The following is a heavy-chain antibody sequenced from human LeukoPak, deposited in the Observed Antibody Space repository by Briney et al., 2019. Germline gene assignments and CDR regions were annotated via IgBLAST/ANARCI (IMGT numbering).Heavy chain of an antibody. CDR1: GFTFSSYA. V-gene: IGHV3-30*04. D-gene: IGHD1-26*01. CDR3: ARVIAGWELLVDYMDV. J-gene: IGHJ6*03. Sequence: GGSLRLSCAASGFTFSSYAMHWVRQAPGKGLEWVAVISYDGSNKYYADSVKGRFTISRDNSKNTLYLQMNSLRAEDTAVYYCARVIAGWELLVDYMDVWGKGTTVTVSS. CDR2: ISYDGSNK.